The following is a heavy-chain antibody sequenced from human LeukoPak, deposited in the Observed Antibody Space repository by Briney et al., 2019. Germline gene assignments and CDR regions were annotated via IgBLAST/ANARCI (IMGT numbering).Heavy chain of an antibody. CDR1: GFTFSSYA. CDR2: ISGSGGST. V-gene: IGHV3-23*01. Sequence: GGSLRLSCAASGFTFSSYAMSWVRQAPGKGLEWVSAISGSGGSTYYADSVKGRFTISRDNSKNTLYLQMNSLRAEDTAVYYCAKVPYYYDSSGYYYFDYWGQGTLVTVSS. D-gene: IGHD3-22*01. CDR3: AKVPYYYDSSGYYYFDY. J-gene: IGHJ4*02.